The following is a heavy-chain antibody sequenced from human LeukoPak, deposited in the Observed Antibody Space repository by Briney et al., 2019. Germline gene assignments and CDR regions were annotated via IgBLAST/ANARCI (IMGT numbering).Heavy chain of an antibody. Sequence: SETLSLTCTVSGGSLSGHYWSWIRQPPGKRLEWIGYVSYTGRTKYNPSLQRRVTISIDTSKRQFSLKLTSVTSAGTAAYSCAXXLDNDISGDPDTFDVWGQGTTVIVSS. J-gene: IGHJ3*01. CDR2: VSYTGRT. CDR3: AXXLDNDISGDPDTFDV. D-gene: IGHD3-22*01. CDR1: GGSLSGHY. V-gene: IGHV4-59*11.